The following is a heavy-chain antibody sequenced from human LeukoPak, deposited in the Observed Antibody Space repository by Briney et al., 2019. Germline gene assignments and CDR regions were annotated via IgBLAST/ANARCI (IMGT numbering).Heavy chain of an antibody. Sequence: GASVKVSCKASGYTFTGYYTHWVRQAPGQGLEWMGWINPNSGGTNYAQKFQGRVTMTRDTSISTAYMELSRLRSDDTAVYYCARDHYYGSGILKPWGQGTLVTVSS. D-gene: IGHD3-10*01. J-gene: IGHJ4*02. CDR2: INPNSGGT. V-gene: IGHV1-2*02. CDR1: GYTFTGYY. CDR3: ARDHYYGSGILKP.